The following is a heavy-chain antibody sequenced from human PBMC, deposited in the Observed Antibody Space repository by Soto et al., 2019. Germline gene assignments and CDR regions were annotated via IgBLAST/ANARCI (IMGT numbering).Heavy chain of an antibody. CDR3: ARDVHRAAGGMDV. V-gene: IGHV3-48*01. CDR1: GFTFSSYS. Sequence: GGSLRLSCAASGFTFSSYSMNWVRQAPGKGLEWVSYISSSSSTIYYADSVKGRFTISRDNAKNSLYLQMNSLRAEDTAVYYCARDVHRAAGGMDVWGQGTTVTVSS. J-gene: IGHJ6*02. D-gene: IGHD6-13*01. CDR2: ISSSSSTI.